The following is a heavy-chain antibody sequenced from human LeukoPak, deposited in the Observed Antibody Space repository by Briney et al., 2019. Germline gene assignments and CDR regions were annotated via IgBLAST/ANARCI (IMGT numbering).Heavy chain of an antibody. CDR1: GGSFSGYY. V-gene: IGHV4-34*01. CDR2: INHSGST. Sequence: PSETLSLTCAVYGGSFSGYYWSWIRQPPGKGLEWIGEINHSGSTNYNPSLKSRVTISVDTSKNQFSLKLSSVTAADTAVYYCARHRNRNSYGSGRIFDYWGQGTLVTVSS. J-gene: IGHJ4*02. CDR3: ARHRNRNSYGSGRIFDY. D-gene: IGHD3-10*01.